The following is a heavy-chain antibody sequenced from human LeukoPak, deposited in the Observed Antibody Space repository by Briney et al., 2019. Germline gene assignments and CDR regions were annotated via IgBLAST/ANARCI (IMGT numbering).Heavy chain of an antibody. Sequence: GESLQISFKGSGYSFINYWIGWVRQMAGKGGAWMAIIYPGDSDTKYSPSFQGQVTISADKSITTAYLQWSSLKASDTAMYYCAILSSGWYYFDYWGQGTLVTVSS. CDR2: IYPGDSDT. J-gene: IGHJ4*02. CDR1: GYSFINYW. D-gene: IGHD6-19*01. CDR3: AILSSGWYYFDY. V-gene: IGHV5-51*01.